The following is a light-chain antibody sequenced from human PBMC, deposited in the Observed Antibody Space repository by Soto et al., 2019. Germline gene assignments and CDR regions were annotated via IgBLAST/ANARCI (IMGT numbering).Light chain of an antibody. CDR3: QQSYDVPRT. V-gene: IGKV1-39*01. CDR1: QSISNY. CDR2: QAG. Sequence: DIQLTQSPSSLSASVGDSVTIICRASQSISNYLNWYQQKPGTPPRLLIFQAGSLESGVPSRFSGSGSGTDFTLTISSLQPEDFATYHCQQSYDVPRTFGPGTKVDF. J-gene: IGKJ3*01.